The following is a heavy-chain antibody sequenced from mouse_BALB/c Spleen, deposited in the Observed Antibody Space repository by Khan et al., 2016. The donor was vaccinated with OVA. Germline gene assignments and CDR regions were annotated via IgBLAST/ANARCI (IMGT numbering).Heavy chain of an antibody. J-gene: IGHJ4*01. D-gene: IGHD2-10*01. V-gene: IGHV2-6-1*01. CDR2: IWSDGSA. CDR1: GFSLTNYG. CDR3: ARQPYYHYYIMDY. Sequence: QVQLKESGPGLVAPSQSLSITCTISGFSLTNYGVHWVRQPPGKGLEWLVVIWSDGSATYNSALKSRLSISKDNSKNQVFLKMISLQTDDTAMYYCARQPYYHYYIMDYWGQGTSVPVSS.